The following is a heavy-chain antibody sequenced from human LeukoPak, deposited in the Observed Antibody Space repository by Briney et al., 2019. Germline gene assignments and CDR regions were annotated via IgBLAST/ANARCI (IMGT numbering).Heavy chain of an antibody. V-gene: IGHV4-34*01. CDR1: GGSLNGHY. Sequence: SETLSLTCAVYGGSLNGHYWSWIRQPPGKGLEWIGEGSESGGTKFNPPLKSQVTISVDTSKNQFSLKLNSVTAADGAGYYCAKNGQSGFSFDRWGEGSLVTVSS. CDR2: GSESGGT. D-gene: IGHD3-3*01. J-gene: IGHJ5*02. CDR3: AKNGQSGFSFDR.